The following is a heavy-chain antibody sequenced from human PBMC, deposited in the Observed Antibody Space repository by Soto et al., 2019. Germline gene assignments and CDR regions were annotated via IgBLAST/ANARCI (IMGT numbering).Heavy chain of an antibody. J-gene: IGHJ4*02. CDR2: ISWNGAAT. D-gene: IGHD3-10*01. V-gene: IGHV3-9*01. CDR3: ANLPLYGSGFDC. CDR1: GFTFDDYA. Sequence: EVQLVESGGGLVQPGGSLRLSCAASGFTFDDYAIHWVRHAPGKGLEWVSGISWNGAATGYADSVKGRFTISRDNAKNTLYLHMISLWSDDTAIYYCANLPLYGSGFDCWGLGTLVTVSS.